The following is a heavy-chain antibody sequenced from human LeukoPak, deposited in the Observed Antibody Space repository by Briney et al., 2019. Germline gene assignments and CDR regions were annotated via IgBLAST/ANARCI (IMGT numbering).Heavy chain of an antibody. J-gene: IGHJ4*02. V-gene: IGHV3-9*01. Sequence: GRSLRLSCAASGFTFDDYAMHWVRHAPGKGLEWVSGISGNSGSIGHADSVKGRFSSPRDNAKNSLYLQMNSLRAEDTALYYCAKDIRVGSGWSNFDYWGQGTLVTVSS. CDR2: ISGNSGSI. D-gene: IGHD6-19*01. CDR3: AKDIRVGSGWSNFDY. CDR1: GFTFDDYA.